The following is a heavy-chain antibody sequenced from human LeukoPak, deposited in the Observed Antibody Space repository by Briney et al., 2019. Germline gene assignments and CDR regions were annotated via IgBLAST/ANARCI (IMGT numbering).Heavy chain of an antibody. V-gene: IGHV3-20*04. D-gene: IGHD3-22*01. CDR1: GFTFDDYG. J-gene: IGHJ4*02. CDR3: AKDFSVYYYDSRVLDY. CDR2: INWNGGST. Sequence: PGGSLRLSCAASGFTFDDYGMSWVRQAPGKGLEWVSGINWNGGSTGYADSVKGRFTISRDTKKTLYLQMNSLRPEDTAVYYCAKDFSVYYYDSRVLDYWGQGTLVTVSS.